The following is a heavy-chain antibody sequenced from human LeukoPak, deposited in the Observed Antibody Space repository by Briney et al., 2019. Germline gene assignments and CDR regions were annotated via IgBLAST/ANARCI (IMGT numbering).Heavy chain of an antibody. J-gene: IGHJ4*02. CDR2: IKSKTDFGTR. CDR1: GFTFSNAW. D-gene: IGHD2-15*01. Sequence: GGSLRLSCAASGFTFSNAWMSWVRQAQGKGLEWVGRIKSKTDFGTRDFAAPVKGRFTISRDDPKNTLYLQMSSLKTEDTAVYYCSAGVGFSDFDYWGQGTLVTVSS. V-gene: IGHV3-15*01. CDR3: SAGVGFSDFDY.